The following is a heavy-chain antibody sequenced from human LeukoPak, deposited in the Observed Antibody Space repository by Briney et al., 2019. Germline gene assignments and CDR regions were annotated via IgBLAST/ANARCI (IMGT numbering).Heavy chain of an antibody. CDR2: IYYSGST. Sequence: KPSETLSLTCTVSGGSISSSSYYWGWIRQPPGKGLEWIGSIYYSGSTYYNPSLKSRVTISVDTSKNQFSLKLSSVTAADTAVYYCARHQYYDSSGFLGYWGQGTLVTVSS. CDR1: GGSISSSSYY. D-gene: IGHD3-22*01. CDR3: ARHQYYDSSGFLGY. J-gene: IGHJ4*02. V-gene: IGHV4-39*01.